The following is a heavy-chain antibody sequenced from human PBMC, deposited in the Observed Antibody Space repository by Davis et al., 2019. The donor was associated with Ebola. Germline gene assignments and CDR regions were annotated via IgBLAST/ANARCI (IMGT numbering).Heavy chain of an antibody. Sequence: GESLKISCAASGFTFSDYYMSWIRQAPGKGLEWVSYISSSGSTIYYADSVKGRFTISRDNAKNSLYLQMNSLRAEDTALYYCARDLEPFGDYYYYYYGMDVWGQGTTVAVSS. J-gene: IGHJ6*02. CDR1: GFTFSDYY. CDR3: ARDLEPFGDYYYYYYGMDV. CDR2: ISSSGSTI. D-gene: IGHD4-17*01. V-gene: IGHV3-11*01.